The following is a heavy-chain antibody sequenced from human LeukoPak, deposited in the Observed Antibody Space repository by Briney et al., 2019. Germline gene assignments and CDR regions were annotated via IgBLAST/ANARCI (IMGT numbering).Heavy chain of an antibody. CDR1: GFTFSSYA. CDR3: AKGKGSGWYAWLDP. D-gene: IGHD6-19*01. V-gene: IGHV3-23*01. J-gene: IGHJ5*02. Sequence: GGSLRLSCAASGFTFSSYAMSWVRQAPGKGLEWVSAISGSGGSTYYADSVKGRFTISRDNSKNTLYLQMNSLRAEDTAVYYCAKGKGSGWYAWLDPWGQGTLVTVSS. CDR2: ISGSGGST.